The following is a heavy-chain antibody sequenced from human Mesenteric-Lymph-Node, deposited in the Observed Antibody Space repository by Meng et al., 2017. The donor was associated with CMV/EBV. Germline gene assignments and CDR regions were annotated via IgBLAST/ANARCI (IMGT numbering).Heavy chain of an antibody. CDR3: VREGATAYSSGWHEN. J-gene: IGHJ4*02. D-gene: IGHD6-19*01. Sequence: GGSLRLSCAASGFTFNSYAMNWVRQAPGKGLEWVANIKQDGSEKYYVDSVKGRFTISRDNAKNSLYLQMNSLRGEDTAVYYCVREGATAYSSGWHENWGQGTLVTVSS. V-gene: IGHV3-7*01. CDR1: GFTFNSYA. CDR2: IKQDGSEK.